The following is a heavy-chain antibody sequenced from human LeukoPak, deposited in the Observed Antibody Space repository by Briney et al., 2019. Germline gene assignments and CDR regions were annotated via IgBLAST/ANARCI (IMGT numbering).Heavy chain of an antibody. Sequence: SETLSLTCAVSGYSISSGYYWGWIRQPAGKGLEWIGRIYTSGSTNYNPSLKSRVTMSVDTSKNQFSLKLSSVTAADTAVYYCARSSNSPSLPNDYWGQGTLVTVSS. J-gene: IGHJ4*02. CDR3: ARSSNSPSLPNDY. CDR1: GYSISSGYY. CDR2: IYTSGST. D-gene: IGHD6-6*01. V-gene: IGHV4-4*07.